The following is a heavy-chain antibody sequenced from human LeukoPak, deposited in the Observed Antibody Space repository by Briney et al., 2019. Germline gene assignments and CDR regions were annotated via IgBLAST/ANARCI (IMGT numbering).Heavy chain of an antibody. J-gene: IGHJ3*02. V-gene: IGHV3-20*04. CDR1: GFTFDDYG. Sequence: RPGGSLRLSCAASGFTFDDYGMSWVRQAPGKGLEWVSGINWNGGSTGYADSVKGRFTISRDNAKNSLYLQMNSLRAEDTAVYYCARVLRYDNSGHDSFDIWGQGTMVTVSS. D-gene: IGHD3-22*01. CDR2: INWNGGST. CDR3: ARVLRYDNSGHDSFDI.